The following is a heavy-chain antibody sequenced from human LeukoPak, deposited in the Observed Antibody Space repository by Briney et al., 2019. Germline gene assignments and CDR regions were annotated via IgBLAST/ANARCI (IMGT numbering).Heavy chain of an antibody. Sequence: PSETLSLTCTVSGASISNYYWTWVRQPAGKGLEWIGRMYVTGSTNYNPSLESRVTMSIDTSKNHFSLKLSSVTAADTAVYYCAKSGGGFENADYYYYYYMDVWGKGTTVTVSS. CDR3: AKSGGGFENADYYYYYYMDV. V-gene: IGHV4-4*07. CDR2: MYVTGST. J-gene: IGHJ6*03. D-gene: IGHD3-10*01. CDR1: GASISNYY.